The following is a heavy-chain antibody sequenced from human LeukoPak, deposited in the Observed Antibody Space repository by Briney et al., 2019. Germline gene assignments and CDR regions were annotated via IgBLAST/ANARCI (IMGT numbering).Heavy chain of an antibody. CDR3: ALSPPGYCSGGSCFSLLGY. CDR1: GYTFTSYA. D-gene: IGHD2-15*01. V-gene: IGHV7-4-1*02. J-gene: IGHJ4*02. Sequence: ASVKVSCKASGYTFTSYAMNWVRQAPGQGLEWMGWINTNTGNPTYAQGFTGRFVFSLDTSASTAYLQISSLKAEDTAVYYCALSPPGYCSGGSCFSLLGYWGQGTLVTVSS. CDR2: INTNTGNP.